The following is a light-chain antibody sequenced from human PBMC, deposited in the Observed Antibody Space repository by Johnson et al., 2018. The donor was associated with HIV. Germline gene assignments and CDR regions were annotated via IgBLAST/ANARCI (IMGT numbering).Light chain of an antibody. Sequence: QSVLTQPPSVSAAPGQKVTISCSGSSSNIGNNYVSWYQHLPGKAPKLLIYDNNKRPSGIPDRFSGSKSGTSATLGITGLPTGDEADYYCGTWDSSLSAGVFGTGAKVTVL. CDR2: DNN. V-gene: IGLV1-51*01. CDR1: SSNIGNNY. J-gene: IGLJ1*01. CDR3: GTWDSSLSAGV.